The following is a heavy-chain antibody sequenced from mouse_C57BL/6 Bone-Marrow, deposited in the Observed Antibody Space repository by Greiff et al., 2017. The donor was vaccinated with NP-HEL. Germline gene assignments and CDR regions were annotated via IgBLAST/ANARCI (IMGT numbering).Heavy chain of an antibody. J-gene: IGHJ2*01. CDR1: GFTFSDYG. CDR3: ARENFPFDY. Sequence: EVKLVESGGGLVKPGGSLKLSCAASGFTFSDYGMHWVRQAPEKGLEWVAYISSGSSTIYYADTVKGRFTISRDNAKNTVFLQMTSLRYEDAAMYYCARENFPFDYWGQGTTLTVSS. V-gene: IGHV5-17*01. CDR2: ISSGSSTI.